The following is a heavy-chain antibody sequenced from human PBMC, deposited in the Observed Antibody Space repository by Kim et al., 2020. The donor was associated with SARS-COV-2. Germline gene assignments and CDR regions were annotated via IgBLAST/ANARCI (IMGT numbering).Heavy chain of an antibody. V-gene: IGHV4-39*07. Sequence: KSRVTISVDTSKNQFSLKLSSVTAADTAVYYCASGIAVAGLLGYYYGMDVWGQGTTVTVSS. CDR3: ASGIAVAGLLGYYYGMDV. J-gene: IGHJ6*02. D-gene: IGHD6-19*01.